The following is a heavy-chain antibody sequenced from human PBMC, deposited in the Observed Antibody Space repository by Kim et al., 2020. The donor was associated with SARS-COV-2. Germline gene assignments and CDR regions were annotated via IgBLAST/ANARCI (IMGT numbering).Heavy chain of an antibody. J-gene: IGHJ6*02. D-gene: IGHD3-3*01. CDR1: GGSFSGYY. V-gene: IGHV4-34*01. Sequence: SETLSLTCAVYGGSFSGYYWSWIRQPPGKGLEWIGEINHSGSTNYNPSLKSRVTISVDTSKNQFSLKLSSVTAADTAVYYCARWAPSISDYYYGMDVWGQGTTVTVSS. CDR3: ARWAPSISDYYYGMDV. CDR2: INHSGST.